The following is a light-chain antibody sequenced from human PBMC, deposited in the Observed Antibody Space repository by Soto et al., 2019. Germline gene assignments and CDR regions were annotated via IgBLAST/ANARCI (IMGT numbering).Light chain of an antibody. CDR1: QSVSSSY. CDR3: QQSYSSPPT. CDR2: AAS. Sequence: EIVSTQSPGTLSLSPGERATLSCRASQSVSSSYLVWHQQKPGQAPRLLIYAASRRATGIPDRFSGSGSGPDFTLTISSLQPEDFATYYCQQSYSSPPTFGQGTKVDIK. J-gene: IGKJ1*01. V-gene: IGKV3-20*01.